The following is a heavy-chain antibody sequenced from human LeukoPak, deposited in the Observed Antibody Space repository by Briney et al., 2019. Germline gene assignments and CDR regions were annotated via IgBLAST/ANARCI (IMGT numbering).Heavy chain of an antibody. CDR1: GFTFSSYW. D-gene: IGHD2-15*01. J-gene: IGHJ4*02. Sequence: GGSLRLSCAASGFTFSSYWMHWVRQAPGKGLVWVSRINSDGSSTSYADSVKGRFTISRDNAKNSLYLQMNSLRAEDTAVYYCAREFYSRYALDYWGQGTLVTVSS. V-gene: IGHV3-74*01. CDR3: AREFYSRYALDY. CDR2: INSDGSST.